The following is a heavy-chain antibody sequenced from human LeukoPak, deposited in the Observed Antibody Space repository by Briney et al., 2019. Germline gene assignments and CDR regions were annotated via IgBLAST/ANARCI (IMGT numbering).Heavy chain of an antibody. CDR2: IYYSGST. CDR1: GGSISSSSYY. Sequence: SETLSLTCTVSGGSISSSSYYWGWIRQPPGKGLEWIGSIYYSGSTYYNPSLKSRVTISVDTSKNQFSLKLSSVTAADTAVYYCARLGAFDIWGQGTMVTVSS. CDR3: ARLGAFDI. V-gene: IGHV4-39*01. J-gene: IGHJ3*02.